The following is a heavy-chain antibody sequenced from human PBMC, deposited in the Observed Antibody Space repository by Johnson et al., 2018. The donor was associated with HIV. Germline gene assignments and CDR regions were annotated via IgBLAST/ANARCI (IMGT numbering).Heavy chain of an antibody. CDR1: GFTFDDYG. CDR3: TTDHDSSSWYHDAFDI. D-gene: IGHD6-13*01. Sequence: QLVESGGGVVRPGGSLRLSCAASGFTFDDYGMSWVRQAPGKGLEWVSGINWNGGSTGYADSVKGRFTISRDNAKNSLYLQMNSLRAEDTALYYCTTDHDSSSWYHDAFDIWGQGTMVTVSS. CDR2: INWNGGST. V-gene: IGHV3-20*04. J-gene: IGHJ3*02.